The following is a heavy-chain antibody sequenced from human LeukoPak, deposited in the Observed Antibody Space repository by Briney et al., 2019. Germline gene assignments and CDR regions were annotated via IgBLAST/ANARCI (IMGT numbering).Heavy chain of an antibody. V-gene: IGHV1-69*13. CDR3: TKEILQGATTTNPDY. Sequence: GASVKVSYKASGGTFSSYAISWVRQAPGQGLEWMGGIIPIFGTANYAQKFQGRVTITADESTSTAYMELSSLRSEDTAVYYCTKEILQGATTTNPDYWGQGTLVTVSS. J-gene: IGHJ4*02. CDR2: IIPIFGTA. D-gene: IGHD5-12*01. CDR1: GGTFSSYA.